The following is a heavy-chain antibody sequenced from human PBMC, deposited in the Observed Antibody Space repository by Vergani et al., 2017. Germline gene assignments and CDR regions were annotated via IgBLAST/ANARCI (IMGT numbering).Heavy chain of an antibody. J-gene: IGHJ4*02. V-gene: IGHV3-23*04. Sequence: EVKLVESGGGLVQPGRSVRLSCEASGFSFPGYAMSWVRQAPGKGLEWVSSVSGSSATPYYADSVKGRFIISRDNSKNTLHLQMNSLRADDTAVYYCTKGSRGYTGYFFDYWGQGTLATVSS. D-gene: IGHD5-12*01. CDR3: TKGSRGYTGYFFDY. CDR1: GFSFPGYA. CDR2: VSGSSATP.